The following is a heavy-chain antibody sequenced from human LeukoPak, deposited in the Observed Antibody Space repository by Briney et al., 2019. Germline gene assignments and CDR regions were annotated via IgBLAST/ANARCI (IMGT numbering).Heavy chain of an antibody. CDR2: ISGSGGST. V-gene: IGHV3-23*01. CDR1: GFTFSSYA. Sequence: GGSLRLSCAASGFTFSSYAMSWVRQAPGKGLEWVSAISGSGGSTYYADSVKGRFTISRDNSKTSLYLQMNSLRAEDTAVYYCARDLSGVTGYTYGRGIDYWGQGTLVTVSS. CDR3: ARDLSGVTGYTYGRGIDY. J-gene: IGHJ4*02. D-gene: IGHD5-18*01.